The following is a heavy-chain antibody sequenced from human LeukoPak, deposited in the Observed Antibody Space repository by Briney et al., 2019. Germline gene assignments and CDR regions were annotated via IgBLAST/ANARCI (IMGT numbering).Heavy chain of an antibody. CDR2: IYHSGST. CDR1: GYSISSGYY. CDR3: ARVIDSGYEDAFDI. V-gene: IGHV4-38-2*02. Sequence: SETLSLTCTVSGYSISSGYYWGWIRQPPGKGLEWIGSIYHSGSTYYNPSLKSRVTISVDTSKNQFSLKLSSVTAADTAVYYCARVIDSGYEDAFDIWGQGTMVTVSS. J-gene: IGHJ3*02. D-gene: IGHD5-12*01.